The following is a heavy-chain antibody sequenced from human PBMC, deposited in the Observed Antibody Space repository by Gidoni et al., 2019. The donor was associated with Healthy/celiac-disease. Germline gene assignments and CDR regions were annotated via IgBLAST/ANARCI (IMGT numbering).Heavy chain of an antibody. J-gene: IGHJ3*02. D-gene: IGHD3-22*01. CDR2: IYYSGST. CDR3: ARARGYYDSSGYYPDAFDI. Sequence: QVQLQESGPGLVKPSQTLSLTCPVSGGSISRGGYYWSWIRQHPGKGLEWIGYIYYSGSTYYNPSLKSRVTISVDTSKNQFSLKLSSVTAADTAVYCCARARGYYDSSGYYPDAFDIWGQGTMVTVSS. CDR1: GGSISRGGYY. V-gene: IGHV4-31*03.